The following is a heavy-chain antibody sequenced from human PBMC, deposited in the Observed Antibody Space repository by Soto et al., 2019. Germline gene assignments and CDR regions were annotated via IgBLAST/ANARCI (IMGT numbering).Heavy chain of an antibody. J-gene: IGHJ6*02. CDR2: IYYSGST. V-gene: IGHV4-30-4*01. D-gene: IGHD3-16*01. CDR3: AREGGRRGSYYYGMDV. Sequence: QVQLQESGPGLVKPSQTLSLTCTVSGGSISSGDYYWSWIRQPPGKGLEWIGYIYYSGSTYYNPSLKSRVTISVDTSKNQFSLKLSSVTAADTAVYYCAREGGRRGSYYYGMDVWGQGTTVTVSS. CDR1: GGSISSGDYY.